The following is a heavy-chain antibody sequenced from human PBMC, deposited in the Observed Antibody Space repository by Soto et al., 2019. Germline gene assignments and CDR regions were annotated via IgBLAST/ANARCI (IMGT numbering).Heavy chain of an antibody. CDR3: AKAAPVGATSGYFDY. J-gene: IGHJ4*02. D-gene: IGHD1-26*01. CDR1: GFTFSSYG. V-gene: IGHV3-30*18. CDR2: ISYDGSNK. Sequence: PGGSLRLSCAASGFTFSSYGMHWVRQAPGKGLEWVAVISYDGSNKYYADSVKGRFTISRDNSKNTLYLQMNSLRAEDTAVYYCAKAAPVGATSGYFDYWGQGTLVTVSS.